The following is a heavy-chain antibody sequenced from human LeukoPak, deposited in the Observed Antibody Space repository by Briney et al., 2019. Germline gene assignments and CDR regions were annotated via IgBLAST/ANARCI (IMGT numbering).Heavy chain of an antibody. CDR3: ARHLWVRGYFDL. J-gene: IGHJ2*01. CDR2: IYYSGST. CDR1: GGSISSYY. Sequence: PSETLSLTCTVSGGSISSYYWSWIRQPPGKGLEWIGYIYYSGSTNYNPSLKSRVTISVDTSKNQFSLKLSSVTAADTAVYYCARHLWVRGYFDLWGRGTLVTVSS. V-gene: IGHV4-59*01. D-gene: IGHD5-18*01.